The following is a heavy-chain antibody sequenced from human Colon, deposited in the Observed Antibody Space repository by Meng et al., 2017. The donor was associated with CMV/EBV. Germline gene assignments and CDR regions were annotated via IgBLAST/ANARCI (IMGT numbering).Heavy chain of an antibody. V-gene: IGHV3-53*01. J-gene: IGHJ6*02. CDR1: GFTVSSNY. D-gene: IGHD6-13*01. CDR2: IYSGGST. CDR3: ARDNAGIAAAGNPWHRHYYYGMDV. Sequence: GGSLRLSCAASGFTVSSNYMRWVRQAPGKGLEWVSVIYSGGSTYYADSVKGRFTISRDNSKNTLYLQMNSLRAEDTAVYYCARDNAGIAAAGNPWHRHYYYGMDVWGQGTTVTVSS.